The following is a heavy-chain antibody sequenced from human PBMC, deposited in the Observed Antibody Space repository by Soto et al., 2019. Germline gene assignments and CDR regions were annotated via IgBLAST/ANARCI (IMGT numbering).Heavy chain of an antibody. J-gene: IGHJ4*02. CDR1: GGSISSHY. CDR2: INYSGST. V-gene: IGHV4-59*11. Sequence: PSETLSLTCTVSGGSISSHYWNWIRQPPGKGLEWIGYINYSGSTNYNPSLKSRVTISLDTSKNQFCLKLSSVTAADTAVYYCARGGGGSGSQVFDYWGQGNMVTVSS. D-gene: IGHD3-10*01. CDR3: ARGGGGSGSQVFDY.